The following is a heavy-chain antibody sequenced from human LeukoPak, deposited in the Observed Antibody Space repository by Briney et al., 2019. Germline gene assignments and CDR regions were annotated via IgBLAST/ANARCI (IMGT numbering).Heavy chain of an antibody. J-gene: IGHJ4*02. D-gene: IGHD3-22*01. CDR2: IIPIFGTA. Sequence: SVTVSCKASGGTFSSYAISWVRQAPGQGLEWMGGIIPIFGTANYAQKFQGRVTITADESTSTAYMELSSLRSEDTAVYYCARGGYYYDSSGYLAFPFDYWGQGTLVTVSS. CDR1: GGTFSSYA. CDR3: ARGGYYYDSSGYLAFPFDY. V-gene: IGHV1-69*13.